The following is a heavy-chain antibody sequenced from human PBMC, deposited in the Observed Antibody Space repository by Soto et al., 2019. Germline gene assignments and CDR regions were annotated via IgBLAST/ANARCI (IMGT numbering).Heavy chain of an antibody. CDR3: AKARKYSSPYDS. CDR1: GFMFGSYA. V-gene: IGHV3-23*04. J-gene: IGHJ5*01. Sequence: HLVESGGAEVQPGGSLRLSCATSGFMFGSYAMNWVRQAPGKGLEWVSVISGGGSTTNYADSVRGRFTTSRDSSTDTVYLQMYSLRVEDTAVYYCAKARKYSSPYDSWGQGTLVTVSS. D-gene: IGHD6-19*01. CDR2: ISGGGSTT.